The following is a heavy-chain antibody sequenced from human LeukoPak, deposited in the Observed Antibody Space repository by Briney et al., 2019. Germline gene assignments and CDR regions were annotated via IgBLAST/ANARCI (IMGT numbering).Heavy chain of an antibody. CDR2: IRSKAYGGTT. Sequence: GGSLRLSCTASGFTFGDYAMSWVRQAPGKGLEWVAFIRSKAYGGTTEHAASVKGRFTISRDDSKSIAYLQMNSLKTEDTAVYYCTRDSMIVVSSDAFDIWGQGTMVTVSS. V-gene: IGHV3-49*04. CDR3: TRDSMIVVSSDAFDI. D-gene: IGHD3-22*01. J-gene: IGHJ3*02. CDR1: GFTFGDYA.